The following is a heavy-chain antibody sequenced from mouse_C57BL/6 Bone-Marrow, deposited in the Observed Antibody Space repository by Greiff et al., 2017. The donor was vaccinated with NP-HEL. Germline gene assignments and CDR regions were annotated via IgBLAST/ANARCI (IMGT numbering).Heavy chain of an antibody. J-gene: IGHJ3*01. CDR2: IDPEDGET. CDR1: GYAFSSYW. CDR3: ARSGYYGSSLFAY. Sequence: VQLQQSGAELVKPGASVKISCKASGYAFSSYWMNWVKQRPGKGLEWIGRIDPEDGETKYAPKFQGKATITADTSSNTAYLQLSSLTSEDTAVYYCARSGYYGSSLFAYWGQGTLVTVSA. V-gene: IGHV14-2*01. D-gene: IGHD1-1*01.